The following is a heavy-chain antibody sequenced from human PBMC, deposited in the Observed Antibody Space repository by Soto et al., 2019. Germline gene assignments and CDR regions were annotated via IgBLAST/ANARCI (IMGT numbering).Heavy chain of an antibody. CDR3: GRDENMRGVVSTLRY. CDR1: GFTFSSYA. D-gene: IGHD3-22*01. CDR2: ISYDGSKK. V-gene: IGHV3-30-3*01. Sequence: QVQLVESGGGVVQPGKSLRLSCAASGFTFSSYAMYWVRQAPGKGLEWVAVISYDGSKKDHADSVKGRFTISRDNSKNTLYLKMTGLRAEDTAVFYCGRDENMRGVVSTLRYWGQGTLVTVSS. J-gene: IGHJ4*02.